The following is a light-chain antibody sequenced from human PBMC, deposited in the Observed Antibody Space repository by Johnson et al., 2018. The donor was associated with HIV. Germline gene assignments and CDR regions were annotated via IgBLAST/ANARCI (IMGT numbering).Light chain of an antibody. J-gene: IGLJ1*01. CDR3: AAWDDSLNVFYV. Sequence: QSVLTQPPSVSAAPGQKVTISCSGSSSNIGNNYVSWYQQLPGTAPKLLIYDNNKRPSGIPDRFSGSKSGTSASLAISGLQAEDEADYYCAAWDDSLNVFYVFGTGTKVTVL. CDR1: SSNIGNNY. V-gene: IGLV1-51*01. CDR2: DNN.